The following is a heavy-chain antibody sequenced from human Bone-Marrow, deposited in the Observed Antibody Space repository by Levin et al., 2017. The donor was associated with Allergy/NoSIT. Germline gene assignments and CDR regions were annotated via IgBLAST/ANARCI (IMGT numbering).Heavy chain of an antibody. V-gene: IGHV1-18*01. D-gene: IGHD1-26*01. Sequence: ESLKISCKASGYTFSNYGLSWVRQAPGQGLEWMGWVSAYNGHTNYAQNLQGRVTLTTDTSTSTAYMELRSLRSDDTAIYYCARGRWEVLGDYWGQGTLVTVSS. J-gene: IGHJ4*02. CDR2: VSAYNGHT. CDR1: GYTFSNYG. CDR3: ARGRWEVLGDY.